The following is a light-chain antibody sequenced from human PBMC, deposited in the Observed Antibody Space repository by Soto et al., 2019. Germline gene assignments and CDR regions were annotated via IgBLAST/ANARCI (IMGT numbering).Light chain of an antibody. CDR1: QTISSSF. CDR3: LQFGSSPLDT. CDR2: RAS. V-gene: IGKV3-20*01. Sequence: EIVLTQSPGTLSLSPGERATLSCRASQTISSSFLAWYQQKPGQAPRLLIYRASRRAPGIPDRFSGSGSWTDFTLTISRLEPEDFAVYYCLQFGSSPLDTFGPGTKLEIK. J-gene: IGKJ3*01.